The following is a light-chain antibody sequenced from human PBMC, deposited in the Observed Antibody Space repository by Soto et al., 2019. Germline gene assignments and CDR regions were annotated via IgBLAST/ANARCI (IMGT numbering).Light chain of an antibody. CDR3: QQLDSYPPT. V-gene: IGKV1-9*01. Sequence: DIPLTQSPSFLSASVGDRVTITCRASQGISSYLAWYQQKPGKAPKLLIYATSTLQSGVPSRFNGSGSGTEFTLTISSLQPEDFATFYCQQLDSYPPTFGGGTKVEI. J-gene: IGKJ4*01. CDR2: ATS. CDR1: QGISSY.